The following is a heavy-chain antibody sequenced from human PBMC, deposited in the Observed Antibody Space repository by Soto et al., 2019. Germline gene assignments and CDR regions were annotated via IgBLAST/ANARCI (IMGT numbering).Heavy chain of an antibody. D-gene: IGHD2-2*01. CDR3: ARRPVWTLVPAGQGMDV. J-gene: IGHJ6*02. Sequence: GESLKISCKGSGYNFTNYWIGWVRQMPGKGLEWMGIIYPGDSDTRYSPSFQGQVTISADNSISTAYLQWSSLKASDTAIYYCARRPVWTLVPAGQGMDVWGQGTTVTVSS. V-gene: IGHV5-51*01. CDR1: GYNFTNYW. CDR2: IYPGDSDT.